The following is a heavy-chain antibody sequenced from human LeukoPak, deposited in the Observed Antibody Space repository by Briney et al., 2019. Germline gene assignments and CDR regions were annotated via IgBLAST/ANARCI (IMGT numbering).Heavy chain of an antibody. CDR3: ARPHAGDIVVVPAADPFDI. J-gene: IGHJ3*02. D-gene: IGHD2-2*01. CDR1: GGSFSGYY. Sequence: PSETLSLTCAVYGGSFSGYYWSWIRQPPGKGLEWIGEFNHSGSTNYNPSLKSRVTISVDTSKNQFSLKLSSVTAADTAVYYCARPHAGDIVVVPAADPFDIWGQGTMVTVSS. CDR2: FNHSGST. V-gene: IGHV4-34*01.